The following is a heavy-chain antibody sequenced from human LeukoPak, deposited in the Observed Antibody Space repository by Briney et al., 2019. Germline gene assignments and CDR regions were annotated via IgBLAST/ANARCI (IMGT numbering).Heavy chain of an antibody. V-gene: IGHV3-74*01. Sequence: PGGSLRLSCVASGVSFSSDAMQWVRQPPGKGLLWVSRISADGRSTTYAGSVKGRFIISRDNAKNTLFLQLKNLRAEDTGVYYCVHGAPLDNWGQGTLVTVSS. CDR2: ISADGRST. D-gene: IGHD3-10*01. CDR1: GVSFSSDA. J-gene: IGHJ4*02. CDR3: VHGAPLDN.